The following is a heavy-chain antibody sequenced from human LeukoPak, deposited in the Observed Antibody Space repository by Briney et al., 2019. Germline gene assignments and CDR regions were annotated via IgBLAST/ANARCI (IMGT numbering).Heavy chain of an antibody. Sequence: SETLSLTCTVSGYSISSGYHWGWIRQPPGKGLEWIGSIFHSGSTYYNPSLKSRVTISVDTSKNQFSLKLSSVTAADKAMYYCARAYKSWYSSSWYSTWYFDLWGRGTLVTVSS. D-gene: IGHD6-13*01. J-gene: IGHJ2*01. V-gene: IGHV4-38-2*02. CDR1: GYSISSGYH. CDR3: ARAYKSWYSSSWYSTWYFDL. CDR2: IFHSGST.